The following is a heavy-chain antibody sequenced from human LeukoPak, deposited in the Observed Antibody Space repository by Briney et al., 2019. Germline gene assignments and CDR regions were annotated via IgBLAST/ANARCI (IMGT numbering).Heavy chain of an antibody. CDR2: IIPIFGTA. CDR1: GGTFSSYA. V-gene: IGHV1-69*13. D-gene: IGHD3-3*01. CDR3: ARVGGGITIFPLNAFDI. J-gene: IGHJ3*02. Sequence: ASVKVSCKASGGTFSSYAISWVRQAPGQGLEWMGGIIPIFGTAIYAQRFQGRVTITAGESTSTAYMELSSLRSEDTAVYYCARVGGGITIFPLNAFDIWGQGTMVTVS.